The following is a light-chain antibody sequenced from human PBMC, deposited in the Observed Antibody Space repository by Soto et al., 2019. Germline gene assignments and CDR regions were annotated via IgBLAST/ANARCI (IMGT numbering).Light chain of an antibody. V-gene: IGKV3-20*01. CDR2: DSS. J-gene: IGKJ5*01. CDR1: QTVSSTY. Sequence: PGERATLSCRTSQTVSSTYFAWYQQRTGQAPRLLFSDSSTRAAGIPDRFSCSGSGRDFTLTISRLEPEDSAVYYCQQFGSSPITFGQGTRL. CDR3: QQFGSSPIT.